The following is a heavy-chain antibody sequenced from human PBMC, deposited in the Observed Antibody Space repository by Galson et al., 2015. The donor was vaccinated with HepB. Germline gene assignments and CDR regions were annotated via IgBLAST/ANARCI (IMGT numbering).Heavy chain of an antibody. D-gene: IGHD3-22*01. CDR3: AKAFGGSSGYYHEAFDI. CDR2: ISGGGGST. CDR1: GFAFSSYA. V-gene: IGHV3-23*01. J-gene: IGHJ3*02. Sequence: SLRLSCAASGFAFSSYAMSWVRQAPGKGLEWVSAISGGGGSTYYADSVKGRFTISRDNSKNTLYLQMNSLRAKDTAVYYCAKAFGGSSGYYHEAFDIWGQGTMVTVSS.